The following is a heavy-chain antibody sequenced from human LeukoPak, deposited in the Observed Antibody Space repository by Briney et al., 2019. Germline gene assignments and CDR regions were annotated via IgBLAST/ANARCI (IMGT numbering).Heavy chain of an antibody. Sequence: ASVKVSCKASGYTFTSYAMHWVRQAPGQRLEWMGWINAGNGNAKYSQKFQGRVTITRDTSASTAYMELSSLRSEDTAVYYCARVKVGATTTVGYYFDYWGQGTLVTVSS. CDR3: ARVKVGATTTVGYYFDY. CDR1: GYTFTSYA. V-gene: IGHV1-3*01. J-gene: IGHJ4*02. D-gene: IGHD1-26*01. CDR2: INAGNGNA.